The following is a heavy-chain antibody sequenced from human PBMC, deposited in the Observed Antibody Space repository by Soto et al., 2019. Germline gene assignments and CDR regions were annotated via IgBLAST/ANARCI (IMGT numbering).Heavy chain of an antibody. D-gene: IGHD3-22*01. CDR2: ISHDGSNK. J-gene: IGHJ6*02. CDR1: GFTFSSYA. Sequence: GGSLRLSCAASGFTFSSYAMHWVRQAPGKGLEWVAVISHDGSNKYYADSVKGRFTISRDNSKNTLYLQMNSLRAGDTAVYYCARSYYYDSSDYYGPRDYYYGMDVWGQGTTVTVSS. CDR3: ARSYYYDSSDYYGPRDYYYGMDV. V-gene: IGHV3-30-3*01.